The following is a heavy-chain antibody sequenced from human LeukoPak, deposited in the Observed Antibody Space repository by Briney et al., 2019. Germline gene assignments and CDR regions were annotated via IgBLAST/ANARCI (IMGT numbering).Heavy chain of an antibody. CDR3: ARVDRTYNYYYYYMDV. J-gene: IGHJ6*03. Sequence: SETLSLTCTVSGGSINSYYWSWIRQPPGKGLEWIGEINHSGSTNYNPSLKSRVTISVDTSKNQFSLKLSSVTAADTAVYYCARVDRTYNYYYYYMDVWGKGTTVTVSS. D-gene: IGHD3/OR15-3a*01. CDR1: GGSINSYY. CDR2: INHSGST. V-gene: IGHV4-34*01.